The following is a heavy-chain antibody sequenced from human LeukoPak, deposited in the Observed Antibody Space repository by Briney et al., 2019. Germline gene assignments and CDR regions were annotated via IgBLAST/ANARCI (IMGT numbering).Heavy chain of an antibody. Sequence: GGSLRLSCAASGFTFSNAWMSWVRQASGKGLEWVGRIKSKTDGGTTDYAAPVKGRFTISRDDSKNTLYLQMNSLKTEDTAVYYCTTDWYYYDSSGYYWGQGTLVTVSS. CDR3: TTDWYYYDSSGYY. J-gene: IGHJ4*02. CDR2: IKSKTDGGTT. D-gene: IGHD3-22*01. CDR1: GFTFSNAW. V-gene: IGHV3-15*01.